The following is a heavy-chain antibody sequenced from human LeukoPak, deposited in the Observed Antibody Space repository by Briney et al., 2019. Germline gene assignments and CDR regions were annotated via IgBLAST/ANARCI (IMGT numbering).Heavy chain of an antibody. D-gene: IGHD4-23*01. J-gene: IGHJ4*02. Sequence: SETLSLTCTVSGGSISSYHWSWIRQPPGKGLEWIGYIYYSGSTNYNPSLKSRVTISVDTSKNQFSLKLSSVTAADTAVYYCARVEFGGNSARRYFDYWGQGTLVTVSS. CDR2: IYYSGST. CDR1: GGSISSYH. CDR3: ARVEFGGNSARRYFDY. V-gene: IGHV4-59*01.